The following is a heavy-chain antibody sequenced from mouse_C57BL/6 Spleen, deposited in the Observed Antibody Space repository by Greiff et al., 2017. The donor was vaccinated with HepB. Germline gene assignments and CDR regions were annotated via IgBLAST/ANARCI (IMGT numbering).Heavy chain of an antibody. CDR2: IDPSDSST. Sequence: QVQLQQPGAELVMPGASVKLSCKASGYTFTSYWMHWVKQRPGQGLEWIGEIDPSDSSTNYNQKFKGKSTLTVDKSSSTAYMQLSSLTSEDSAVYYCARSKSRDYWGQGTTLTVSS. D-gene: IGHD2-5*01. CDR1: GYTFTSYW. CDR3: ARSKSRDY. J-gene: IGHJ2*01. V-gene: IGHV1-69*01.